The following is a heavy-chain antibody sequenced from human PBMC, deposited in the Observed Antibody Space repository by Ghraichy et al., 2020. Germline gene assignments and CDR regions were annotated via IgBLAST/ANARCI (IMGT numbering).Heavy chain of an antibody. D-gene: IGHD2-2*01. Sequence: ETLSLTCTVSGGSLSNSTYYWGWIRQPPGKGLEWIGSIYYSGSTYYNPSLKSRVTISVDTSKNQFSLKLSSVTAADTAVYYCARHSSSRLPNFEYWGQGTLVTVSS. J-gene: IGHJ4*02. CDR3: ARHSSSRLPNFEY. V-gene: IGHV4-39*01. CDR2: IYYSGST. CDR1: GGSLSNSTYY.